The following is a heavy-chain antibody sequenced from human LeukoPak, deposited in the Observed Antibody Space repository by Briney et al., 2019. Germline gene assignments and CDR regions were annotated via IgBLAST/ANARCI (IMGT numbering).Heavy chain of an antibody. V-gene: IGHV3-23*01. D-gene: IGHD3-9*01. CDR1: GFTFSTYA. CDR2: ISGSGDRT. Sequence: GGSLRLACAASGFTFSTYALSWVRQAPGKGLEWVSAISGSGDRTYYADSVKGRFTISRDDSKNTLYLQMNSLRAEDTAIYYCTKARVNYDILTGDAFDIWGQGTMVTVSS. J-gene: IGHJ3*02. CDR3: TKARVNYDILTGDAFDI.